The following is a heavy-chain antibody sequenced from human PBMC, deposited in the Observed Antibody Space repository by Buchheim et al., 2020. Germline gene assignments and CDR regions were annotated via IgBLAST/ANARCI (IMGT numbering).Heavy chain of an antibody. V-gene: IGHV3-66*01. D-gene: IGHD3-9*01. CDR1: GFTVSSNY. J-gene: IGHJ6*02. Sequence: EVQLVESGGGLVQPGGSLRLSYAASGFTVSSNYMSWVRQAPGKGLEWVSIIFSGGSTYYADSVRGRFTISRDNSKNTLYLQMNSLRVEDTAVYYCAPEPGILTPSYYYYGMDVWGQGTT. CDR3: APEPGILTPSYYYYGMDV. CDR2: IFSGGST.